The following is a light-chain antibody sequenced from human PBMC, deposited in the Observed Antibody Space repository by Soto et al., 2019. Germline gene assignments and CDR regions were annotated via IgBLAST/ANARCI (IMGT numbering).Light chain of an antibody. V-gene: IGKV3-20*01. Sequence: VLTQSPGTLSLSPGERATLSCRASQSLSSSFLAWYQQQPGLAPRLRLYGASNRPTGIADRFSGSGFGTGFIRCVSRLESEDVAVYFCMQAASALYRFGQGTKLEIK. CDR1: QSLSSSF. CDR2: GAS. CDR3: MQAASALYR. J-gene: IGKJ2*03.